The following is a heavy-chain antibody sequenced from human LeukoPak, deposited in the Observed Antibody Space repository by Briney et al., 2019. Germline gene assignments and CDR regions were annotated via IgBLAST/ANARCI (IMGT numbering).Heavy chain of an antibody. J-gene: IGHJ5*02. CDR1: GGSISSGSYY. CDR2: IYTSGST. V-gene: IGHV4-61*02. D-gene: IGHD1-1*01. CDR3: ARDSMRIQTGTTP. Sequence: SETLSLTCTVSGGSISSGSYYWSWIRQPAGKGLEWIGRIYTSGSTNYNPSPKSRVTISVDTSKNQFSLKLTSLTAADTALYFCARDSMRIQTGTTPWGQGTLVTVSS.